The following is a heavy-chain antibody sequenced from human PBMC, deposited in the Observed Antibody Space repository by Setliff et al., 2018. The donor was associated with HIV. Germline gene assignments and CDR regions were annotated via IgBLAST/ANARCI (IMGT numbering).Heavy chain of an antibody. CDR1: GVSINTGSFY. J-gene: IGHJ4*01. V-gene: IGHV4-61*02. CDR3: ARVAFYGPGSHDYFDH. Sequence: SETLSLTCTVSGVSINTGSFYWNWIRQPAGKGLEWIGRIYTSGSTSYTPSLKSRVSISVDTSKNQFSLKLNSVTATDTAMYYCARVAFYGPGSHDYFDHWGHGILDTVSS. CDR2: IYTSGST. D-gene: IGHD3-10*01.